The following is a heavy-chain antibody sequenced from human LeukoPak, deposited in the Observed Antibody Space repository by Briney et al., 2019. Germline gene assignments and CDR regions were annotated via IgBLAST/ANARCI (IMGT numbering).Heavy chain of an antibody. V-gene: IGHV3-7*01. CDR1: GFTFRSYW. CDR3: ARIGIWGHDRYWVDY. J-gene: IGHJ4*02. CDR2: INQDGSQK. Sequence: QPGGSLRLPCAGSGFTFRSYWMSWVRQAPGKGLEWVGNINQDGSQKNYLDSLRGRFTFSKDNAKNLLFLQMNSLTAEDTAVYYCARIGIWGHDRYWVDYWGQGTLVTVSS. D-gene: IGHD3-16*02.